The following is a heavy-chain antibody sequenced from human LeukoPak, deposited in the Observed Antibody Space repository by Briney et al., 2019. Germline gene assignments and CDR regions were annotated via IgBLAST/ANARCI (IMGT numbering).Heavy chain of an antibody. CDR2: IRYDGSNK. V-gene: IGHV3-30*02. CDR1: GFTFSSYG. J-gene: IGHJ4*02. CDR3: AKVRGVVITFFDY. D-gene: IGHD3-22*01. Sequence: GGSLRLSCAASGFTFSSYGMHWVRQAPGKGLEWVAFIRYDGSNKYYADSVKGRFTISRDNSKNTLYLQMNSLRAEDTAVYYCAKVRGVVITFFDYWGQGTLVAVSS.